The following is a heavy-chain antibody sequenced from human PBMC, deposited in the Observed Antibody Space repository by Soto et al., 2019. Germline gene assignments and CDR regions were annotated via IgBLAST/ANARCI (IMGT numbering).Heavy chain of an antibody. CDR3: AHTLYCISTSCYAGGNWFDP. Sequence: QITLKESGPTLVKPTQTLTLTCTFSGFSLSTSGVGVGWIRQPPGKALEWLALIYWDDDKRYSPSLKSRLTITQDTSKNQVVLTMTNMDPVDTATYYCAHTLYCISTSCYAGGNWFDPWGQGTLVTVSS. J-gene: IGHJ5*02. D-gene: IGHD2-2*01. V-gene: IGHV2-5*02. CDR2: IYWDDDK. CDR1: GFSLSTSGVG.